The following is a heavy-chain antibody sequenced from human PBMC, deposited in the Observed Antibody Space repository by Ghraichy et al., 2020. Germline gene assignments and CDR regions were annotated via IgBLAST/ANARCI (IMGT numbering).Heavy chain of an antibody. CDR3: ARLYKYYYMDV. Sequence: GGSLLLSCAASGFTFSSYAMHWVRQAPGKGLEWVAVISYDGSNKYYADSVKGRFTISRDNSKNTLYLQMNSLRSEDTAVYYCARLYKYYYMDVWGKGTTVTVSS. CDR1: GFTFSSYA. CDR2: ISYDGSNK. V-gene: IGHV3-30*04. J-gene: IGHJ6*03. D-gene: IGHD2-2*02.